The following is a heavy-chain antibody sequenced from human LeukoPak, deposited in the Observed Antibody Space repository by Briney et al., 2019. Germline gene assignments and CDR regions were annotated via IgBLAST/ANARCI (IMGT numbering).Heavy chain of an antibody. V-gene: IGHV1-3*01. Sequence: ASAKVSCKASGYTFTSFAIHWVRQAPGQRREWMGWINAGNGNTKCSQQFQGRVTITRHTSASTAYMELRSLRYDDTAVYYCARFELGGRTNFDYWGQGTLVTVSS. CDR1: GYTFTSFA. J-gene: IGHJ4*02. CDR3: ARFELGGRTNFDY. CDR2: INAGNGNT. D-gene: IGHD3-10*01.